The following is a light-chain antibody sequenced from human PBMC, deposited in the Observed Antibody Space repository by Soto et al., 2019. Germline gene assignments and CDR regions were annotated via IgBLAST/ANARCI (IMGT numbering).Light chain of an antibody. J-gene: IGKJ1*01. CDR1: QSVLYSSNNKNF. V-gene: IGKV4-1*01. CDR2: WAS. Sequence: DIVMTQSPDSLAVSLGERATINCKSSQSVLYSSNNKNFLAWYQQKPGQPHKLPIYWASTREYGVPDRFSGSGSGTDFTLTISSLQAEDVAVYYCQQYYRTPPTFGQGTKVEIK. CDR3: QQYYRTPPT.